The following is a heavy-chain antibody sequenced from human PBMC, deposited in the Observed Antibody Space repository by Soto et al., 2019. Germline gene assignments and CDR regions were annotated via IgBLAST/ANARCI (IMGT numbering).Heavy chain of an antibody. CDR1: GFTFGDYA. D-gene: IGHD5-18*01. J-gene: IGHJ4*02. Sequence: HPGGSLRLSCTASGFTFGDYAMSWFRQAPGKGLEWVGFIRSKAYGGTTEYAASVKGRFTISRDDSKSIAYLQMNSLKTEDTAVYYCTRVGIQLEYYFDYWGQGTLVTVSS. V-gene: IGHV3-49*03. CDR3: TRVGIQLEYYFDY. CDR2: IRSKAYGGTT.